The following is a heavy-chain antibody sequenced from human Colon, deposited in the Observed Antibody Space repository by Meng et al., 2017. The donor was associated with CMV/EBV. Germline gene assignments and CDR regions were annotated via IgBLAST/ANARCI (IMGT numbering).Heavy chain of an antibody. CDR2: IRSRGAYI. V-gene: IGHV3-21*01. Sequence: CVPPRPPFTTAALRWFRQPPAEGLEWVASIRSRGAYIPCADSVKGRFTISRDNAKTSVYLQMDNLTGEDTAIYFCARVGSSGGLDYWGQGTLVTVSS. CDR3: ARVGSSGGLDY. D-gene: IGHD2-15*01. J-gene: IGHJ4*02. CDR1: RPPFTTAA.